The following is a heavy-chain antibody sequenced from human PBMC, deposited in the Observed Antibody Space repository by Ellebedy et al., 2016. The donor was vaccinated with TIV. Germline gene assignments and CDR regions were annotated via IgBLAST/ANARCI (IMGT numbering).Heavy chain of an antibody. D-gene: IGHD3-10*01. CDR2: INYSGTP. CDR1: GWAISSNTYY. V-gene: IGHV4-39*01. Sequence: MPSETLSLTCTVTGWAISSNTYYWAWIRQPLGKGLEWIGRINYSGTPSYNASLKSRSTISVNTSKNQFSLRLNSVTASDTAVYYCARVGLLQVGEITPDALHIWGQGTMVTVSS. J-gene: IGHJ3*02. CDR3: ARVGLLQVGEITPDALHI.